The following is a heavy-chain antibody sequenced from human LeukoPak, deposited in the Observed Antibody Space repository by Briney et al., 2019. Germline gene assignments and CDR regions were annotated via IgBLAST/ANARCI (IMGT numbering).Heavy chain of an antibody. D-gene: IGHD2-21*02. J-gene: IGHJ4*02. CDR2: ISGSGDNT. CDR1: GFTFSSYD. CDR3: AKDFVVVPGNVNYFDY. Sequence: PGGSLRLSCAASGFTFSSYDMSWVRQAPGKGLEWVSAISGSGDNTYYADSVKGRFTVSRDNSKNTLYVQMKSLRAEDTAVYYCAKDFVVVPGNVNYFDYWGQETLVTVSS. V-gene: IGHV3-23*01.